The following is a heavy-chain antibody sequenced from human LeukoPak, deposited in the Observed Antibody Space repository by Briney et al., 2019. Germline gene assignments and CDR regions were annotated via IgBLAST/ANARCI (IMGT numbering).Heavy chain of an antibody. CDR1: GGSFSGYY. CDR3: ASRVLRYFDWLFDP. V-gene: IGHV4-34*01. D-gene: IGHD3-9*01. CDR2: INHSGST. Sequence: KSSETLSLTCAVYGGSFSGYYWSWIRQPPGKGLEWFGEINHSGSTNYNPSLKSRVTISVDTSKNQFSLKLSSVTAADTAVYYCASRVLRYFDWLFDPWGQGTLVTVSS. J-gene: IGHJ5*02.